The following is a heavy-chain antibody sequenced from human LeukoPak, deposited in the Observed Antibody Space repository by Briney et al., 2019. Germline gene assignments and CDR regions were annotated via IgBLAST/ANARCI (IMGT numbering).Heavy chain of an antibody. D-gene: IGHD2-21*01. CDR3: ARRDCGGDCYSGVKIDY. Sequence: SETLSLTCTVSGGSIRSNSNYWGWIRQPPGKGPEWIGTIHHSGSSSYNPSLKSRVTISVDTSKKQFSLKLSSVTAADTAVYYCARRDCGGDCYSGVKIDYWGQGTLVTVSS. CDR1: GGSIRSNSNY. V-gene: IGHV4-39*01. J-gene: IGHJ4*02. CDR2: IHHSGSS.